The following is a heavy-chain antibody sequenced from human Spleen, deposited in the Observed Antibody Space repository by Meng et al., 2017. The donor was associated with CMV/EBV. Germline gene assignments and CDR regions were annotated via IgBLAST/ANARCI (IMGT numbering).Heavy chain of an antibody. CDR1: GITFSRYA. V-gene: IGHV3-23*01. J-gene: IGHJ4*02. CDR2: LSFGGGDT. CDR3: AKHNSRVVIGGGLDY. D-gene: IGHD3-3*01. Sequence: GITFSRYAMSWVRQAPGKGLEWVSGLSFGGGDTDYADSVKGRFTISRDNSKNTLYLQMHSLRAEDTAIYYCAKHNSRVVIGGGLDYWGQGTLVTVSS.